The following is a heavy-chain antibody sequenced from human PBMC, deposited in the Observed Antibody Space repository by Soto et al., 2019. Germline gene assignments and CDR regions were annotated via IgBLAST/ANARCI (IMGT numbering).Heavy chain of an antibody. J-gene: IGHJ3*02. Sequence: GGSLRLSCAASGFTFSDYYMSWIRQAPGKGLEWVSYISSSGSTIYYADSVKGRFTISRDNAKNSLYLQMNSLRAEDTAVYYCARDLYSSGWFPDAFDIWGQGTMVTVSS. D-gene: IGHD6-19*01. CDR3: ARDLYSSGWFPDAFDI. CDR1: GFTFSDYY. CDR2: ISSSGSTI. V-gene: IGHV3-11*01.